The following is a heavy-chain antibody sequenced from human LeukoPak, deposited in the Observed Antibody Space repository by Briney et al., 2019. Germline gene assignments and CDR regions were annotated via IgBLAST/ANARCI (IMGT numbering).Heavy chain of an antibody. CDR3: ARSDVQQLVPSAFDI. J-gene: IGHJ3*02. D-gene: IGHD6-13*01. Sequence: GASVKISCKASGYTFTGYYMHWVRQAPGQGLEWMGWINPNSGGTNYAQKFQGRVTMTRDTSISTAYMELSRLRSDDTAVYYCARSDVQQLVPSAFDIWGQGTMVTVSS. CDR2: INPNSGGT. V-gene: IGHV1-2*02. CDR1: GYTFTGYY.